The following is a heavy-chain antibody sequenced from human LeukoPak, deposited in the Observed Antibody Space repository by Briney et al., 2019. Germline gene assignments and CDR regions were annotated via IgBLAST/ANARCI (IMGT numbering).Heavy chain of an antibody. CDR1: GFTFSSYW. CDR2: INKDGGEK. V-gene: IGHV3-7*03. Sequence: GGSLRLSCAASGFTFSSYWMSWVRQAPGKGLEWVANINKDGGEKYYVDSVKGRFTITRDNAKNSLYLQMNSLRAGDTAVYYCVKDSPPRYSGSPPAYWGQGTLVTVSS. J-gene: IGHJ4*02. D-gene: IGHD1-26*01. CDR3: VKDSPPRYSGSPPAY.